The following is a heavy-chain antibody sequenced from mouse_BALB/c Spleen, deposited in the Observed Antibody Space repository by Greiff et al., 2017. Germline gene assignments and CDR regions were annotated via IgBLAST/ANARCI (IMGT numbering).Heavy chain of an antibody. CDR1: GYTFTDYY. Sequence: VHLVESGAELARPGASVKLSCKASGYTFTDYYINWVKQRTGQGLEWIGEIYPGSGNTYYNEKFKGKATLTADKSSSTAYMQLSSLTSEDSAVYFCATTVVAYYAMDYWGQGTSVTVSS. CDR3: ATTVVAYYAMDY. CDR2: IYPGSGNT. D-gene: IGHD1-1*01. V-gene: IGHV1-77*01. J-gene: IGHJ4*01.